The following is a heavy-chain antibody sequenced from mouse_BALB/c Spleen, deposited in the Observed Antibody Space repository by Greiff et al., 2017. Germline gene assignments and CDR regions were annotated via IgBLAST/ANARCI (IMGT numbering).Heavy chain of an antibody. CDR3: GRGRYYYAMDY. CDR2: INPYNGDT. Sequence: VQLQQSGPELVKPGASVKISCKASGFSFTGYFMNWVKQSHGKSLEWIGRINPYNGDTYYNQKFKGKATLTVDKSSSTAHMELMSLTSEDSAVYCCGRGRYYYAMDYWGQGTSVTVSS. CDR1: GFSFTGYF. J-gene: IGHJ4*01. V-gene: IGHV1-37*01.